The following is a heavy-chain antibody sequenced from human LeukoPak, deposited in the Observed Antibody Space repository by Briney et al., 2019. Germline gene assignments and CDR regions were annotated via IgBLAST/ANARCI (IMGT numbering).Heavy chain of an antibody. Sequence: GASVKVSCKASGGTFSSYAISWVRQAPGQGLEWMGGIIPIFGTANYAQKFQGRVTITTDESTSTAYMELSSLSSEDTAVYYCARVSTYSSSSGYYYYYYMDVWGKGTTVTVSS. CDR3: ARVSTYSSSSGYYYYYYMDV. D-gene: IGHD6-6*01. CDR2: IIPIFGTA. V-gene: IGHV1-69*05. J-gene: IGHJ6*03. CDR1: GGTFSSYA.